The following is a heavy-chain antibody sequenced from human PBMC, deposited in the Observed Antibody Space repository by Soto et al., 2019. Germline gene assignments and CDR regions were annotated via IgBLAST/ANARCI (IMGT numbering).Heavy chain of an antibody. CDR2: IKSETDGGTI. V-gene: IGHV3-15*07. CDR3: TPLALKYNSDWYPLSD. Sequence: EVQLVESGGGLVKPGGSLRLSCAGSGFTFSNVWMNWVRQAPGKGLGWVGRIKSETDGGTIDYAAPVKGRFTISRDDSNNTLYRQMNSLKTEDTATYYCTPLALKYNSDWYPLSDWGQGTRVTVSS. CDR1: GFTFSNVW. D-gene: IGHD6-19*01. J-gene: IGHJ4*02.